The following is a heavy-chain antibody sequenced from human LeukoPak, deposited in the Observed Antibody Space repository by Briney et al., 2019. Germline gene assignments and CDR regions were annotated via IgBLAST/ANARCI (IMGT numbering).Heavy chain of an antibody. CDR2: ISSSSSYI. D-gene: IGHD3-10*01. V-gene: IGHV3-21*04. Sequence: PGGSLRLSCAASGFTFSSYSMTWVRQAPGKGLEWVSSISSSSSYIYYADSVKGRFTISRDNAKNSLYLQMNSLRAEDTAVYYCAKEVWFGENFDYWCQGTLVTVSS. J-gene: IGHJ4*02. CDR3: AKEVWFGENFDY. CDR1: GFTFSSYS.